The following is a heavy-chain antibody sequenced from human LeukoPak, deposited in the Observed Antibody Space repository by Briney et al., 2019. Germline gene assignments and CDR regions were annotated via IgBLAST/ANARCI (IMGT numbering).Heavy chain of an antibody. D-gene: IGHD4-17*01. J-gene: IGHJ4*02. V-gene: IGHV3-30*04. CDR3: ARDRHYGDYSFYFDY. Sequence: GRSLRLSCAASGFTFSSYAMHWVRQAPGKGLEWVAVISYDGSNKYYADSVEGRFTISRDNSKNTLYLQMNSLRAEDTAVYYCARDRHYGDYSFYFDYWGQGTLVTVSS. CDR2: ISYDGSNK. CDR1: GFTFSSYA.